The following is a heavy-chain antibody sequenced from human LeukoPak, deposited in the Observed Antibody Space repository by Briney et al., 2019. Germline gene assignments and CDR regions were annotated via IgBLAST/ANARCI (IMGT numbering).Heavy chain of an antibody. CDR3: ATEWWMGGSRAAAGTPNDMDV. Sequence: ASVKVSCKASGYTFTGYYIHWVRQAPGQGLEWMGWINPNSGGTKYAQRFQGRVTMTRDTAISTAYMELSGLRSNDTAVYYCATEWWMGGSRAAAGTPNDMDVWGQGTTVTVSS. V-gene: IGHV1-2*02. J-gene: IGHJ6*02. D-gene: IGHD6-13*01. CDR1: GYTFTGYY. CDR2: INPNSGGT.